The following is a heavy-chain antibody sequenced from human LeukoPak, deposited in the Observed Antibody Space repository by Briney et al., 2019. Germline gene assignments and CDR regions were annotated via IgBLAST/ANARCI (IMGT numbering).Heavy chain of an antibody. J-gene: IGHJ4*02. CDR2: ISYDGSNK. Sequence: GGSLRLSCAASGFTFSSYGMHWVRQAPGKGLEWVAVISYDGSNKYYADSVKGRFTISRDNSKNTLYLQMNSLRGEDTAMYYCARHRGSAWPEARYFDYWGQGTLVTVSS. CDR3: ARHRGSAWPEARYFDY. CDR1: GFTFSSYG. D-gene: IGHD3-10*01. V-gene: IGHV3-30*03.